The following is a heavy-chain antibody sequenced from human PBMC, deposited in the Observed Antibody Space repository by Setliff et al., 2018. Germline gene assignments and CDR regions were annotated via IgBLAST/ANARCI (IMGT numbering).Heavy chain of an antibody. Sequence: TSETLSLTCGVHGGSFSGYQWTWIRQPPGKGLEWIGEINQSGSANYNPSLKSRASLSVDTSEKQLSLTLNSVTVADTAVYYCARAQVVFAISAPAWYFEIWGRGTQVTV. V-gene: IGHV4-34*01. J-gene: IGHJ2*01. CDR3: ARAQVVFAISAPAWYFEI. D-gene: IGHD2-21*01. CDR2: INQSGSA. CDR1: GGSFSGYQ.